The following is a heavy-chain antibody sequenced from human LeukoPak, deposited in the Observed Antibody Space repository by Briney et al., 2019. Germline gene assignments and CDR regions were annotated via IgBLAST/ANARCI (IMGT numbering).Heavy chain of an antibody. V-gene: IGHV4-59*01. Sequence: PSETLSLTCTVSGGSISSYYWSWIRQLPGKGLEWIGYIYYSGSTNYNPSLKSRVTISVDTSKNQFSLKLSSVTSADTAVYYCAREVLVDCSGGSCHGSHNWFDPWGQGTLVAVSS. J-gene: IGHJ5*02. D-gene: IGHD2-15*01. CDR1: GGSISSYY. CDR2: IYYSGST. CDR3: AREVLVDCSGGSCHGSHNWFDP.